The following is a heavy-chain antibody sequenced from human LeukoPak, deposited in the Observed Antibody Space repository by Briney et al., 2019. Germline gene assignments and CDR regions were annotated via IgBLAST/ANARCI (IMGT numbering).Heavy chain of an antibody. V-gene: IGHV5-51*01. Sequence: GESLKISCKVSGYIFTTYWIGWVRQMPGKGLEWMGIIYPGDSDTTYSPSFQGQVTISADKSISTAYLQWSSLKASDSAIYYCARLGYCSSTSCKRGGFDYWGQGTQVTVSS. CDR3: ARLGYCSSTSCKRGGFDY. CDR2: IYPGDSDT. D-gene: IGHD2-2*03. J-gene: IGHJ4*02. CDR1: GYIFTTYW.